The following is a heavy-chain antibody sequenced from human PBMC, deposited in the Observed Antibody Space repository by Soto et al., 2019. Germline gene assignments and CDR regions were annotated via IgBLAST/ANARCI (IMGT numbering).Heavy chain of an antibody. CDR2: INSDGSST. J-gene: IGHJ5*02. CDR1: GFTFRSYW. V-gene: IGHV3-74*01. CDR3: ARVRHYYDSSGYLNWFDP. Sequence: EVQLVESGGGLVQPGGSLRLSCAASGFTFRSYWMHWVRQAPGKGLVWVSRINSDGSSTSYADSVKGRFTISRDNAKNTLYLQMNSLRAEDTAVYYCARVRHYYDSSGYLNWFDPWGQGTLVTVSS. D-gene: IGHD3-22*01.